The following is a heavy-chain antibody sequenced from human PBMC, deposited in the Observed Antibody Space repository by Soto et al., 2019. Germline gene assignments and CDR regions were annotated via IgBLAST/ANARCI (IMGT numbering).Heavy chain of an antibody. J-gene: IGHJ4*02. V-gene: IGHV1-8*01. Sequence: ASVKVSCKASGYTFTSYYINWVRQATGQGLEWMGWMNPNSGNTGYAQKFQGRVTMTKNTSISTAYMELSSLRSDDTAVYYCARGSCGGGSCPVYDWGQGTPVTVSS. CDR3: ARGSCGGGSCPVYD. D-gene: IGHD2-15*01. CDR1: GYTFTSYY. CDR2: MNPNSGNT.